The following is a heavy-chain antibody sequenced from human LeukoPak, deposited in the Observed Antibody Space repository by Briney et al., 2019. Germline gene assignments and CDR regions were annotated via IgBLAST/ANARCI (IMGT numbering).Heavy chain of an antibody. CDR1: GFTFSRYW. J-gene: IGHJ4*02. D-gene: IGHD4-11*01. Sequence: GGSLRLSCAASGFTFSRYWMYWVRQAPGKGLEWVSCISSSGTYIYYADSVKGRFTVSRDNAKNSLYLQMNSLRAEDTAVYYCAREPTTVSPPGWGQGTLVTVSS. CDR2: ISSSGTYI. CDR3: AREPTTVSPPG. V-gene: IGHV3-21*01.